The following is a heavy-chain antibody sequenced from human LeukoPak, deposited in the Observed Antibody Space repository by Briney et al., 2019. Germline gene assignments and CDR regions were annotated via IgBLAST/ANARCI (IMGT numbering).Heavy chain of an antibody. J-gene: IGHJ1*01. CDR3: ASGPYYDILTGYLSLPEYFQH. CDR1: GGSISRSDHY. CDR2: IYYNGIT. D-gene: IGHD3-9*01. V-gene: IGHV4-30-4*01. Sequence: SQTLSLTCSVSGGSISRSDHYWSWIRQPPGKGLEWIGNIYYNGITYYNPSLKSRVTISVDTSKNQFSLKLSSVTAADTAVYYCASGPYYDILTGYLSLPEYFQHWGQGTLVTVSS.